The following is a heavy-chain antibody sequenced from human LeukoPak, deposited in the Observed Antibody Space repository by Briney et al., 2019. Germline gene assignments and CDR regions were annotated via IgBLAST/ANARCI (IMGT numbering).Heavy chain of an antibody. CDR1: GFTFSSYG. Sequence: GGSLRLSCAASGFTFSSYGMHWVRQAPGKGLEWVAFIRYDGSNKYYADSVKGRFTISRDNSKNTLYLQMNSLRAEDTAVYYCAKDSFYSGSGSYRNYYGVDVWGQGTTVTVSS. CDR2: IRYDGSNK. CDR3: AKDSFYSGSGSYRNYYGVDV. J-gene: IGHJ6*02. D-gene: IGHD3-10*01. V-gene: IGHV3-30*02.